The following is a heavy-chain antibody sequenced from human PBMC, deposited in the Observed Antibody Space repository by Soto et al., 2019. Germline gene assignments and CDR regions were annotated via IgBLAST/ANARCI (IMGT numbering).Heavy chain of an antibody. CDR3: ATADYYGSGSYYGYYYYYMDV. V-gene: IGHV1-24*01. J-gene: IGHJ6*03. Sequence: ASVKVSCKVSGYTLTALSMHWVRQAPGKGLEWMEGFDPEDGETIYAQKFQGRVTMTEDTSTDTAYMELSSLGSEDTAVYYCATADYYGSGSYYGYYYYYMDVWGKGTTVNVPS. CDR2: FDPEDGET. CDR1: GYTLTALS. D-gene: IGHD3-10*01.